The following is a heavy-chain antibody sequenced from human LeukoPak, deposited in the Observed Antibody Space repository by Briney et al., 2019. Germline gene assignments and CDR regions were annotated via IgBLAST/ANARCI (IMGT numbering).Heavy chain of an antibody. CDR3: AKRGVVIRVILVGFHKEAYYFDS. D-gene: IGHD3-22*01. J-gene: IGHJ4*02. CDR1: GFIFSTSA. V-gene: IGHV3-23*01. CDR2: IVVTSGST. Sequence: GGSLRLSCAASGFIFSTSAMSWVRQAPGKGPEWVSSIVVTSGSTSYARSVKGRFTISRDNPKNTLYLQMNSLGAEDTAVYFCAKRGVVIRVILVGFHKEAYYFDSWGQGALVTVSS.